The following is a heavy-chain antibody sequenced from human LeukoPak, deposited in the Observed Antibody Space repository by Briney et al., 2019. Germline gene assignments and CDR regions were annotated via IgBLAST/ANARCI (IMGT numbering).Heavy chain of an antibody. Sequence: SETLSLTCTVSGGSISGSVYYWGWIRQPPGKDLEWIGSIYYSGSTYYNPSLKSRLTMSVDTSKNQFSLKLSSVAASDTAVYYCARHGGDVTHYYHMDVWGKGTTVTVSS. CDR3: ARHGGDVTHYYHMDV. CDR2: IYYSGST. V-gene: IGHV4-39*01. D-gene: IGHD2-21*02. CDR1: GGSISGSVYY. J-gene: IGHJ6*03.